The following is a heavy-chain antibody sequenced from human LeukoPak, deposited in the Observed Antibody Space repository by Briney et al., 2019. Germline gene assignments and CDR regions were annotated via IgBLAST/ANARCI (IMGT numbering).Heavy chain of an antibody. V-gene: IGHV3-21*01. CDR3: ATEQQLARVPPRNFDY. D-gene: IGHD6-13*01. J-gene: IGHJ4*02. Sequence: GGSLRLSCAASGFTFSSYEMNWVRQAPGKGLEWVSSISSSSSYIYYADSVKGRFTISRDNAKNSLYLQMNSLRAEDTAVYYCATEQQLARVPPRNFDYWGQGTLVTVSS. CDR1: GFTFSSYE. CDR2: ISSSSSYI.